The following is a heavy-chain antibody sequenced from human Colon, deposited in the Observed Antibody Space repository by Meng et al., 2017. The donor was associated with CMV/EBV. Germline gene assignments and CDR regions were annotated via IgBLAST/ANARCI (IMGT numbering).Heavy chain of an antibody. CDR1: GFTFSNHG. CDR2: INGGGGDT. D-gene: IGHD2-15*01. Sequence: GESLKISCAASGFTFSNHGMSWVRQAPGKGLEWVAAINGGGGDTYYAASVKGRFTISRDNSNNMLFLQVNSLRADDTAVYYCAILAVAAAGNAFDIWGQGTMVTVSS. J-gene: IGHJ3*02. V-gene: IGHV3-23*01. CDR3: AILAVAAAGNAFDI.